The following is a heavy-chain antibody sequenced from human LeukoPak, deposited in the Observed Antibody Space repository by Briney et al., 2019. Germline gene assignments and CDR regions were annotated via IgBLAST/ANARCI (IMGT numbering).Heavy chain of an antibody. CDR3: ARGPTDFDASDI. CDR1: GFTISSHW. V-gene: IGHV3-7*01. Sequence: PGGSLRLSCAASGFTISSHWMSWVRQVPGKGVESVAHIKHDERETYYVDTVRGRFIISRDNAKNSLYLQMNSLRDEDTSVYHCARGPTDFDASDIWGHGTLVTVSS. J-gene: IGHJ3*02. CDR2: IKHDERET.